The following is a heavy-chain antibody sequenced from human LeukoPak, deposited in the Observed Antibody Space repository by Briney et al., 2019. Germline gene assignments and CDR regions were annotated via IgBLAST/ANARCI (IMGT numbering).Heavy chain of an antibody. CDR3: ARGLDFWSGVNWFDP. CDR1: GFTFSSYE. V-gene: IGHV3-74*01. CDR2: INSDGSST. Sequence: GGSLRLSCAASGFTFSSYEMNWVRQAPGKGLVWVSRINSDGSSTSYADSVKGRFTISRDNAKNTLYLQMNSLRAEDTAVYYCARGLDFWSGVNWFDPWGQGTLVTVSS. J-gene: IGHJ5*02. D-gene: IGHD3-3*01.